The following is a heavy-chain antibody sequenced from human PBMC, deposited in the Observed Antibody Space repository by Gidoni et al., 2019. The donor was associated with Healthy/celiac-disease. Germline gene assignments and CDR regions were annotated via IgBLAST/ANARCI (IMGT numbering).Heavy chain of an antibody. Sequence: QVQLQESVPGLVKPSQTLSLTCTVSGGSISSGSYYWSWIRQPAGKGLEWIGRIYTSVSTNYNPSLKSRVTISVDTSKNQFSLKLSSVTAADTAVYYCASQGGTAIEYFQHWGQGTLVTVSS. D-gene: IGHD5-18*01. CDR1: GGSISSGSYY. V-gene: IGHV4-61*02. J-gene: IGHJ1*01. CDR2: IYTSVST. CDR3: ASQGGTAIEYFQH.